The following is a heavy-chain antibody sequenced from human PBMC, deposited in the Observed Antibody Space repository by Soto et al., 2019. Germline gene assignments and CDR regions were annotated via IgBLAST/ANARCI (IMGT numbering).Heavy chain of an antibody. CDR3: ATSSGWYDLLIGYYYGMDV. V-gene: IGHV1-69*13. CDR2: IIPIFGTA. CDR1: GGTFSSYA. J-gene: IGHJ6*02. D-gene: IGHD6-19*01. Sequence: GASVKVCCKASGGTFSSYAISWVRQAPGQGLEWMGGIIPIFGTANYAQKFQGRVTITADESTSTAYMELSSLRSEDTAVYYCATSSGWYDLLIGYYYGMDVWGQGTTVTVSS.